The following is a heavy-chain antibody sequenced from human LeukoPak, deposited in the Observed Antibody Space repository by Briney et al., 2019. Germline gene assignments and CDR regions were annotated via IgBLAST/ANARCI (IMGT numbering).Heavy chain of an antibody. D-gene: IGHD3-10*01. CDR3: ARDRYYGSGSWDY. CDR2: ISGSASTI. Sequence: GGSLRLSCAATGFTFSIYEMNWVRQAQGKGPEWVSYISGSASTIYYADSMKGRFTISRDNAKNSLYLQMNSLRAEDTAVYYCARDRYYGSGSWDYWGQGSLVTVSS. V-gene: IGHV3-48*03. J-gene: IGHJ4*02. CDR1: GFTFSIYE.